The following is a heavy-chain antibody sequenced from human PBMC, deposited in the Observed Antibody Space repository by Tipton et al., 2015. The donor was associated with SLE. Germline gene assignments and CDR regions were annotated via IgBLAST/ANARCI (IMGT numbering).Heavy chain of an antibody. Sequence: SLRLSCAASGFTFSSYAMHWVRQAPGKGLEWVAVISYDGSNKYYADSVKGRFTIPRDNSKNTLYLQMNSLRAEDTAVYYCARGGRSDAFDIWGQGTMVTVSS. V-gene: IGHV3-30*04. CDR3: ARGGRSDAFDI. D-gene: IGHD3-3*01. J-gene: IGHJ3*02. CDR2: ISYDGSNK. CDR1: GFTFSSYA.